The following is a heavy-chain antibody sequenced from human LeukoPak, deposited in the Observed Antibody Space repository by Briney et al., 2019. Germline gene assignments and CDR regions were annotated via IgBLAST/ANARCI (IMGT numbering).Heavy chain of an antibody. CDR1: GYSFTGYY. V-gene: IGHV1-2*02. J-gene: IGHJ6*03. Sequence: GASVTVSCTASGYSFTGYYIHWVRQAPGQGLEWMGWINPNSGGTNYAQRFQGRVTMTRDTSISTAYMELSRLRSDDTAVYYCARDTARITIFGVAKYMDVWGKGTTVTVSS. D-gene: IGHD3-3*01. CDR2: INPNSGGT. CDR3: ARDTARITIFGVAKYMDV.